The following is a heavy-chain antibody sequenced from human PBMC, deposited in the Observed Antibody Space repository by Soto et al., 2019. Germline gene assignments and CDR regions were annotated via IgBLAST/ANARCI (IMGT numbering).Heavy chain of an antibody. J-gene: IGHJ3*02. CDR3: ARESGYYDSSGYYVNNAFDI. CDR2: ISYDGSNK. D-gene: IGHD3-22*01. V-gene: IGHV3-30-3*01. Sequence: ESGGGVVQPGRSLRLSCAASGFTFSSYAMHWVRQAPGKGLEWVAVISYDGSNKYYADSVKGRFTISRDNSKNTLYLQMNSLRAEDTAVYYCARESGYYDSSGYYVNNAFDIWGQGTMVTVSS. CDR1: GFTFSSYA.